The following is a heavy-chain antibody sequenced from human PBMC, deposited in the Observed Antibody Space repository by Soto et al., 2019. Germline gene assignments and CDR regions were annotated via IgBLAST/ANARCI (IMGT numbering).Heavy chain of an antibody. CDR3: TRGIALIRGVIPPGYYYGMDV. D-gene: IGHD3-10*01. CDR2: FNPIFETA. CDR1: GGTFSSYA. Sequence: QVQLVQSGAEVKKPGSSVKVSCKASGGTFSSYAISWVRQAPGQGLEWMGGFNPIFETANYAQKFQGRVTITADESTNTAYMDLSSLRSEDTDVYYCTRGIALIRGVIPPGYYYGMDVWGQGTTVAVSS. V-gene: IGHV1-69*01. J-gene: IGHJ6*02.